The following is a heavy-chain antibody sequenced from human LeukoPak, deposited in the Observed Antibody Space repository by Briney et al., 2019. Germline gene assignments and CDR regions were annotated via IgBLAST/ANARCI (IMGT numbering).Heavy chain of an antibody. Sequence: SETLSLTCTVSGGSISSYYWSWIRQPAGKGLEWIGRIYTSGSTNHNPSLKSRVTMSVDTSKNQFSLKLSSVTAADTAVYYCARGGIAAAPFDYWGQGTLVTVSS. CDR1: GGSISSYY. CDR2: IYTSGST. D-gene: IGHD6-13*01. CDR3: ARGGIAAAPFDY. V-gene: IGHV4-4*07. J-gene: IGHJ4*02.